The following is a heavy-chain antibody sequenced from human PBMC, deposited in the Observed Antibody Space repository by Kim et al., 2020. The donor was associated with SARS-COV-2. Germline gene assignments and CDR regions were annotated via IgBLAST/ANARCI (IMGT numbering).Heavy chain of an antibody. Sequence: DSVKGRFTISRDNAKNSLYLQMNSLRAEDTALYYCAKPLYSSSFDAFDIWGQGTMVTVSS. J-gene: IGHJ3*02. V-gene: IGHV3-9*01. D-gene: IGHD6-6*01. CDR3: AKPLYSSSFDAFDI.